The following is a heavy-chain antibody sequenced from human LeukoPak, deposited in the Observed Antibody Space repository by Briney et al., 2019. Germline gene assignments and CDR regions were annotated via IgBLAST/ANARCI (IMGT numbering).Heavy chain of an antibody. V-gene: IGHV4-34*01. J-gene: IGHJ4*02. CDR2: INHSGST. Sequence: ASETLSLTCAVYGGSFSGYYWSWIRQPPGKGLEWIGEINHSGSTNYNPSLKSRVTISVDTSKNQFSLKLSSVTAADTAVYYCARAPDDYFDYWGQGTLVTVSS. CDR1: GGSFSGYY. CDR3: ARAPDDYFDY.